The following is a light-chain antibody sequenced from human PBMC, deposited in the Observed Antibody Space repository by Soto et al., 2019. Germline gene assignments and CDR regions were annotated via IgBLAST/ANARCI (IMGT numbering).Light chain of an antibody. CDR1: QTVRNNY. J-gene: IGKJ1*01. Sequence: EFVLTQSPGTLSLSPGERATLSCRASQTVRNNYLAWYQQKPGQAPRLLIYDASSRATGIPDRFSGGGSGTDFTLTISRLEPEDFAVHYCQQYGSSGTFGQGTKGDIK. CDR2: DAS. V-gene: IGKV3-20*01. CDR3: QQYGSSGT.